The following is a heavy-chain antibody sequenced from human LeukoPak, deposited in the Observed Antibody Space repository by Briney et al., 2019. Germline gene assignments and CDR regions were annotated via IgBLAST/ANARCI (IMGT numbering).Heavy chain of an antibody. D-gene: IGHD6-6*01. CDR2: ISGSGGNT. Sequence: GGSLRLSCAASGFTFSSYAMSWVRQAPGKGLEWVSAISGSGGNTYYADSVKGRFTISRDNSKNTLYLQMNSLRAEDTAVYYCAKDRGSSSSGDAFDIWGQGTMVIVSS. CDR3: AKDRGSSSSGDAFDI. J-gene: IGHJ3*02. CDR1: GFTFSSYA. V-gene: IGHV3-23*01.